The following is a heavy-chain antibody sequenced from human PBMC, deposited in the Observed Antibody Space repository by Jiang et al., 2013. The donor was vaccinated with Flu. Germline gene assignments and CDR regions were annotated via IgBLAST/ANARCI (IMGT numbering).Heavy chain of an antibody. Sequence: QLVESGGGLVQPGGSLRLSCAASGFFFSSTWMSWVRQTPGKGLEWVANLRGDGYELNYVDSVRGRFIIYRDNAKNSLYLQMDSLRAEDTAVYYCARELIVGPKSAFDIWGQGTTVTVAS. CDR3: ARELIVGPKSAFDI. CDR2: LRGDGYEL. CDR1: GFFFSSTW. J-gene: IGHJ3*02. D-gene: IGHD1-26*01. V-gene: IGHV3-7*05.